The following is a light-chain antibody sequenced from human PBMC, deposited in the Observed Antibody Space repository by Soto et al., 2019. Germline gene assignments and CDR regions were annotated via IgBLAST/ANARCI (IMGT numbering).Light chain of an antibody. CDR2: EVS. CDR1: SSDVGSYNL. CDR3: SSYTSSSTYV. Sequence: QSVLTQPASVSGPPGQSIVISCNGSSSDVGSYNLVSWSQQHPGKAPQLMIYEVSNRPSGVPNRFSGSKSGNTASLTISGLQAEDEADYYCSSYTSSSTYVFGTGTKVTVL. V-gene: IGLV2-14*02. J-gene: IGLJ1*01.